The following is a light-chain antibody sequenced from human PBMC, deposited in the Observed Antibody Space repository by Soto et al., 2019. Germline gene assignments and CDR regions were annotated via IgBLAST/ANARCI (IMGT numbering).Light chain of an antibody. Sequence: HLTQSPSSLSASVGDRVTLTCRASQVIRTSLAWYQQTPGKAPKLLIYGASTLQSDVPSRFSGSGSGTDFTLTIDNLQPEDFATYYCQQDNNYPLTFGGGTKVEIK. J-gene: IGKJ4*01. CDR3: QQDNNYPLT. CDR1: QVIRTS. CDR2: GAS. V-gene: IGKV1-9*01.